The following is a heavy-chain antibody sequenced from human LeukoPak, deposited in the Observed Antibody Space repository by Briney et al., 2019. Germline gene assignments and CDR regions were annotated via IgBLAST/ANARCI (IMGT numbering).Heavy chain of an antibody. J-gene: IGHJ4*02. CDR3: ARAKLGIFDY. CDR2: IYYSGST. V-gene: IGHV4-59*12. CDR1: GGSISSYY. Sequence: SETLSLTCTVSGGSISSYYWSWIRQPPGKGLEWIGYIYYSGSTNYNPSLKSRVTISVDRSKNQFSLKLSSVTAADTAVYYCARAKLGIFDYWGQGTLVTVSS. D-gene: IGHD7-27*01.